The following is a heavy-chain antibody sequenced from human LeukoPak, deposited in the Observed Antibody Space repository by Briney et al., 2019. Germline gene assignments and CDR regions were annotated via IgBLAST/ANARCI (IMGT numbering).Heavy chain of an antibody. V-gene: IGHV4-59*01. CDR3: ARDRPNYDFWSGYPYYYGMDV. J-gene: IGHJ6*02. D-gene: IGHD3-3*01. CDR2: IYYGGST. CDR1: GGSISSYY. Sequence: PSETLSLTCTVSGGSISSYYWSWIRQPPGKGLEWIGYIYYGGSTNYNPSLKSRVTISVDTSKNQFSLKLSSVTAADTAVYYCARDRPNYDFWSGYPYYYGMDVWGQGTTVTVSS.